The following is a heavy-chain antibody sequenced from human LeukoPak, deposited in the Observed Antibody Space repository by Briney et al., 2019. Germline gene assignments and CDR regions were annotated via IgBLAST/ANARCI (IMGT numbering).Heavy chain of an antibody. CDR1: GFTFSSYG. J-gene: IGHJ4*02. D-gene: IGHD3-9*01. CDR2: ISYDGSNK. Sequence: GGSLRLSCAASGFTFSSYGMHWVRQAPGKGLEWMAVISYDGSNKYYSDSVKGRFSISRDNSKNTLYLQMNSLRAEDTAVYYCAKGYYDILTVGYWGQGTLVTVSS. CDR3: AKGYYDILTVGY. V-gene: IGHV3-30*18.